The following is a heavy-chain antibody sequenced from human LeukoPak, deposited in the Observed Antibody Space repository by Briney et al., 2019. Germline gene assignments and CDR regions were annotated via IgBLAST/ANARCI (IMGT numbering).Heavy chain of an antibody. V-gene: IGHV4-39*01. Sequence: SETLSLTCTVSGGSISSSSYYWGWMRQPPGQGLEWIGSIYYSGSTYYNPSLKSRVTISVDTSKNQFSLKLSSVTAADTAVYYCARHPKNYGSGSYPDYWGQGTLVTVSS. CDR1: GGSISSSSYY. CDR2: IYYSGST. CDR3: ARHPKNYGSGSYPDY. D-gene: IGHD3-10*01. J-gene: IGHJ4*02.